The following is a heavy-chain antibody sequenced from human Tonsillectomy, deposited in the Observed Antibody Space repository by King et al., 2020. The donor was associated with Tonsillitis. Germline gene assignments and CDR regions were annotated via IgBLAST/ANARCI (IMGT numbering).Heavy chain of an antibody. Sequence: VQLVESGGGLVQPGGSPRLSCAASGFTFSSNWMTWVRQAPGKGLEWVANIRQDGSEKYYVDSVKGRFIISRDNAKNSLYLQMNSLTAEDTAVYYCARRGAAANGWYFDLWGRGTLVTVSS. V-gene: IGHV3-7*01. CDR3: ARRGAAANGWYFDL. D-gene: IGHD6-25*01. CDR1: GFTFSSNW. J-gene: IGHJ2*01. CDR2: IRQDGSEK.